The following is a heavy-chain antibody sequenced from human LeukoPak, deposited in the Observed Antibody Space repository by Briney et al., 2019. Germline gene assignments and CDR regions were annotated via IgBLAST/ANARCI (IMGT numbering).Heavy chain of an antibody. V-gene: IGHV1-69*05. CDR2: IIPIFGTA. Sequence: SVKVSCKASGGTFGSYAISWVRQAPGQGLEWMGRIIPIFGTANYAQKSQGRVTITTDESTSTAYMELSSLRSEDTAVYYCARDLSYDSSGYYYDPGAFDIWGQGTMVTVSS. CDR3: ARDLSYDSSGYYYDPGAFDI. J-gene: IGHJ3*02. CDR1: GGTFGSYA. D-gene: IGHD3-22*01.